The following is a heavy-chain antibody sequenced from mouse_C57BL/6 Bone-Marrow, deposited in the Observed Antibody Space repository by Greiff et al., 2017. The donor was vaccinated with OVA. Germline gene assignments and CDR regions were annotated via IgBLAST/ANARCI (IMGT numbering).Heavy chain of an antibody. CDR3: VREGGYYLFFDD. D-gene: IGHD2-3*01. J-gene: IGHJ2*01. CDR1: GFTFNTYA. Sequence: EVQLVESGGGLVQPKGSLKLSCAASGFTFNTYAMHWVRQAPGKGLEWVARIRSKSSNYATSYADSVKDRFTISRDASQSMLYLQMNNLKTEDTAMYYCVREGGYYLFFDDWGQGTTLTVSS. CDR2: IRSKSSNYAT. V-gene: IGHV10-3*01.